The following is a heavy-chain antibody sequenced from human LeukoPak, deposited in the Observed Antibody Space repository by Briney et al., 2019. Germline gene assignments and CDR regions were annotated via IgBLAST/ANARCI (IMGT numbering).Heavy chain of an antibody. CDR1: GGSFSGYY. J-gene: IGHJ4*02. V-gene: IGHV4-34*01. D-gene: IGHD6-19*01. CDR2: INHSGST. Sequence: SETLSLTCAVYGGSFSGYYWSWIRQPPGKGLEWIGEINHSGSTNYNPSLKSRVTISVDTSKNQFPLKLSSVTAADTAVYYCARGPGIAVAGTSPFDYWGQGTLVTVSS. CDR3: ARGPGIAVAGTSPFDY.